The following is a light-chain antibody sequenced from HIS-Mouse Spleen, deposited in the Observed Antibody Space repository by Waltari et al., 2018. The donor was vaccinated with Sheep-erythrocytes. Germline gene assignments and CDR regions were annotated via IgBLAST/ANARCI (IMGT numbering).Light chain of an antibody. Sequence: QSALTQPPSASGSPAQSVTISCTGTSSDGGGYNYVPWYQQHPGKAPKLMIYEVSKRPSGVPDRFSGSKSGNTASLTVSGLQAEDEADYYCSSYAGSNNWVFGGGTKLTVL. J-gene: IGLJ3*02. CDR3: SSYAGSNNWV. V-gene: IGLV2-8*01. CDR2: EVS. CDR1: SSDGGGYNY.